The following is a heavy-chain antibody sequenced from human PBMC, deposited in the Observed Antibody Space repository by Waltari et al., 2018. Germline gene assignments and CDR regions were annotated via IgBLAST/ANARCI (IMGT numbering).Heavy chain of an antibody. Sequence: EVQLLESGGGLVQPGGSLRLSCAASGFTFSSYAMSWVRQAPGKGLEWVLSNRGSGGSTYYADSVKGRFTISRDNSKNTLYLQMNSLRAEDTAVYYCAKYTIFGGDPFDYWGQGTLVTVSS. CDR3: AKYTIFGGDPFDY. CDR2: NRGSGGST. CDR1: GFTFSSYA. D-gene: IGHD3-3*01. V-gene: IGHV3-23*01. J-gene: IGHJ4*02.